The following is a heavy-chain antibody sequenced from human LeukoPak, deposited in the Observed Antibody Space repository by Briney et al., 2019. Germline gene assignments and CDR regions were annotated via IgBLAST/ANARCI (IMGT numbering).Heavy chain of an antibody. V-gene: IGHV4-30-2*01. CDR1: GGSISSGGYY. D-gene: IGHD3-22*01. Sequence: PSQTLSLTCTVSGGSISSGGYYWSWIRQPPGKGLEWIGYIYHSGSTYYNASLKSRVTISVDTSKNQFSLRLSSVTAADTAVYYCARDLGYDSSGSYYGPYYFDYWGQGTLVTVSS. CDR2: IYHSGST. J-gene: IGHJ4*02. CDR3: ARDLGYDSSGSYYGPYYFDY.